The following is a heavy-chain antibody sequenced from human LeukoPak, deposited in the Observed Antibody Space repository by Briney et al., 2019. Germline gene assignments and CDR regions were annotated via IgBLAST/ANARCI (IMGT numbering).Heavy chain of an antibody. V-gene: IGHV3-30*02. Sequence: GGSLRLSCAASGFTFTNYGIHWVRQAPGKGLEWVAFIRYDGTNKYYADSVKGRFTISRDNSKNTLYLQMNSLRAEDTAVYYCAKRGEGVSNTWYMNNWFDPWGQGTLVTVSS. CDR2: IRYDGTNK. J-gene: IGHJ5*02. D-gene: IGHD6-13*01. CDR1: GFTFTNYG. CDR3: AKRGEGVSNTWYMNNWFDP.